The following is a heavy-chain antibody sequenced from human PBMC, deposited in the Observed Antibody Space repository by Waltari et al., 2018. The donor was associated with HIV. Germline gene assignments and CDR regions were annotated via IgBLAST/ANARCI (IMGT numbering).Heavy chain of an antibody. D-gene: IGHD2-15*01. CDR3: AKEVAISGPSDY. Sequence: EVQLLESGGGFVQPGGSLRLSCAASGFTFDRSAMNWVRQAPGEGLEWVSDINWTGGNTYYADSVKGRFTISRDNSKNTLYLQMNSLRVEDTAVYYCAKEVAISGPSDYWGPGTLVTVSS. CDR1: GFTFDRSA. V-gene: IGHV3-23*01. CDR2: INWTGGNT. J-gene: IGHJ4*02.